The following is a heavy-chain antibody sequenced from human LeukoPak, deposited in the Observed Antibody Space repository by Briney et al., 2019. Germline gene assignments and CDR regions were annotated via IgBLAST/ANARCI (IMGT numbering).Heavy chain of an antibody. V-gene: IGHV4-4*02. CDR2: IYHSGST. Sequence: SETLSLTRTVSGGSISSSTWWSWVRQPPGKGLEWIGEIYHSGSTNYNPSLKSRVTISADQPKSQFSLKLSSVTAADTAVYYCARARIDWLLVFDYWGQGTLVTVSS. CDR3: ARARIDWLLVFDY. CDR1: GGSISSSTW. D-gene: IGHD3-9*01. J-gene: IGHJ4*02.